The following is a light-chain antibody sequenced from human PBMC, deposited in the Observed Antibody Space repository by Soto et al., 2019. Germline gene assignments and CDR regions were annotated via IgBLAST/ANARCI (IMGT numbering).Light chain of an antibody. Sequence: SYELTQPPSVSVAPGKTASISCGGNNIGSKGVHWYQQKPGQAPVLVIYSDTDLPPVIPERFSCSNSANLATLTISRVEAGDDADYYFQVWDSGSAHVVFGGGTKLTVL. V-gene: IGLV3-21*04. J-gene: IGLJ2*01. CDR3: QVWDSGSAHVV. CDR1: NIGSKG. CDR2: SDT.